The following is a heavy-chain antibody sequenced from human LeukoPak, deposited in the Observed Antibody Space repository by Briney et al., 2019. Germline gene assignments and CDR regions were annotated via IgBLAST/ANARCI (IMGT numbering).Heavy chain of an antibody. CDR2: ISWNGGST. D-gene: IGHD2-2*01. J-gene: IGHJ4*02. CDR3: ATGYCTTTSCYAIHY. CDR1: GFTFHNYG. Sequence: GGSLRLSCAASGFTFHNYGMSWVRQAPGKGLEWVSGISWNGGSTGYADSVKGRFTISRDNAKNSLYLQMNSLRAEDTAFYYCATGYCTTTSCYAIHYWGQGTLVTVPS. V-gene: IGHV3-20*04.